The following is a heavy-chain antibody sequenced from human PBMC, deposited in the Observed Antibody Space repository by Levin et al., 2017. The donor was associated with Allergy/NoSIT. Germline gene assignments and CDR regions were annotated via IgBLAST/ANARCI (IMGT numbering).Heavy chain of an antibody. V-gene: IGHV3-23*01. CDR1: GFPFSTYT. CDR2: ITGDAEDT. D-gene: IGHD3-3*01. J-gene: IGHJ4*02. Sequence: LSLTCAASGFPFSTYTMNWVRQAAGKGLEWVSGITGDAEDTHYADSVKGRFTISRDNSKNTVYLQMNRLRADDTAIYYCAKGITIFGVGRLDNWGQGTPVTVSS. CDR3: AKGITIFGVGRLDN.